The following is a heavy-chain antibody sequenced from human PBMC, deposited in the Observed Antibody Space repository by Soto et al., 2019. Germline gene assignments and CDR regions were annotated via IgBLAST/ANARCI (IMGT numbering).Heavy chain of an antibody. CDR2: IYYSGST. J-gene: IGHJ5*02. CDR3: ARERGVSTLSSWFDP. CDR1: GGSISSGDYY. Sequence: QVQLQESGPGLVKPSQTLSLTCTVSGGSISSGDYYWRWIRQPPGKGLEWIGYIYYSGSTYYNPSLKSRVTISVDTSKNQFSLKLSSVTAADTAVYYCARERGVSTLSSWFDPWGQGTLVTVSS. D-gene: IGHD2-2*01. V-gene: IGHV4-30-4*01.